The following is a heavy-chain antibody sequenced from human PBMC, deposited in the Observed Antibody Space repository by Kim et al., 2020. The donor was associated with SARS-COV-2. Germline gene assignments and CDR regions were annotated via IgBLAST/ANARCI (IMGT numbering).Heavy chain of an antibody. CDR3: AKVGWELLYSYFSY. CDR2: ISGSGGST. Sequence: GGSLRLSCTASGFTFSSYAMSWVRQAPGKGLEWVSAISGSGGSTYYADSVKGRFTISRDNSKNTLYLQMNSLRAEDTAVYYCAKVGWELLYSYFSYWGQGTLVTVSS. J-gene: IGHJ4*02. V-gene: IGHV3-23*01. D-gene: IGHD1-26*01. CDR1: GFTFSSYA.